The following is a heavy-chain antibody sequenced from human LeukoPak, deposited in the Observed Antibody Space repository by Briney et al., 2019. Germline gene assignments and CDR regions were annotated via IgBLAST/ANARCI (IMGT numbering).Heavy chain of an antibody. CDR3: AREWSSGWAEFDY. J-gene: IGHJ4*02. D-gene: IGHD6-25*01. V-gene: IGHV4-59*01. CDR1: GDSISSYY. CDR2: IYYSGNT. Sequence: SETLSLTCTVSGDSISSYYWNWIRQPPGKGLEWIGYIYYSGNTNYSPSLKGRVTISVGTSKNQFSLDLTSVTAADTAVYYCAREWSSGWAEFDYWGQGTLVTVSS.